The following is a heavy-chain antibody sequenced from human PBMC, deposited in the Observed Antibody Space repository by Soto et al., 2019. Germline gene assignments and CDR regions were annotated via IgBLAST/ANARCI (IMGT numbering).Heavy chain of an antibody. CDR3: AKTTKNWNYGGSLDY. D-gene: IGHD1-7*01. CDR2: ISGSGGST. Sequence: PGGSLRLSCAASGFTFSSYAMSWVRQAPGKGLEWVSAISGSGGSTYYADSVKGRFTISRDNSKNTLYLQMNSLRAEDTAVYYCAKTTKNWNYGGSLDYWGQGTRVTVSS. CDR1: GFTFSSYA. J-gene: IGHJ4*02. V-gene: IGHV3-23*01.